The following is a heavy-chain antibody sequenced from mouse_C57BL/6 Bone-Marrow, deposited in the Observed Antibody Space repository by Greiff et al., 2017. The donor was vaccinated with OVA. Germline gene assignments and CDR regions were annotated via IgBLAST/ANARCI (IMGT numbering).Heavy chain of an antibody. CDR2: IRNKANNHAT. V-gene: IGHV6-6*01. CDR1: GFTFSDAW. CDR3: TGYYYGTLCYFDY. Sequence: EVMLVESGGGLVQPGGSMKLSCAASGFTFSDAWMDWVRQSPEKGLEWVAEIRNKANNHATYYAESVKGRFTISRDDSKSTVYLQMNSLRAADSGIYYGTGYYYGTLCYFDYWGQGTTLTVSS. J-gene: IGHJ2*01. D-gene: IGHD1-1*01.